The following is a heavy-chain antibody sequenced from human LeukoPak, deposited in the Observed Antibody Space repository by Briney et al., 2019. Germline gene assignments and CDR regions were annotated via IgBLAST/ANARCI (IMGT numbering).Heavy chain of an antibody. D-gene: IGHD3-22*01. Sequence: QPGGSLRLSCAASGFTVSSNYMSWIRQAPGKGLEWVSVIYSGGSTYYADSVKGRFTISRDNSKNTVYLQMNTLRAEDTAVYYCARDLNYDSAYWGQGTLVTVSS. CDR1: GFTVSSNY. V-gene: IGHV3-53*01. J-gene: IGHJ4*02. CDR2: IYSGGST. CDR3: ARDLNYDSAY.